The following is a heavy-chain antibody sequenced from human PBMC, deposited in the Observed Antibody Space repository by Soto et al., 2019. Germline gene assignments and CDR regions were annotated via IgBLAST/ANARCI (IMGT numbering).Heavy chain of an antibody. CDR2: ISYDGSNK. D-gene: IGHD6-6*01. J-gene: IGHJ4*02. V-gene: IGHV3-33*01. Sequence: QVQLVESGGGVVQPGGSLRLSCGASGFIFSTYGMHWVRQAPGKGLEWVAIISYDGSNKYYADSVKGRFTISRDNSKNTLYLQMSSLRAEDTAVCYCARGEYSSSSAFDYWGQGTLVTVSS. CDR3: ARGEYSSSSAFDY. CDR1: GFIFSTYG.